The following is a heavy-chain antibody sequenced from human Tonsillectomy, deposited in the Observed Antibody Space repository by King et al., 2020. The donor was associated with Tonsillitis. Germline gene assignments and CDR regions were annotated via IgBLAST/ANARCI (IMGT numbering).Heavy chain of an antibody. CDR1: GFTFSDHY. D-gene: IGHD3-3*01. CDR3: ARSWRFLEWVQPQEIFYYYYYMDV. Sequence: VLLVESGGGFVQPGGSLRLSCAASGFTFSDHYMDWVRQAPGKGLEWVGCIRNKAYSYTTEYAASVKGRFTISRDDSKSSLYLQMHSLKTEDTAVYYCARSWRFLEWVQPQEIFYYYYYMDVWGKGTTVTVSS. J-gene: IGHJ6*03. CDR2: IRNKAYSYTT. V-gene: IGHV3-72*01.